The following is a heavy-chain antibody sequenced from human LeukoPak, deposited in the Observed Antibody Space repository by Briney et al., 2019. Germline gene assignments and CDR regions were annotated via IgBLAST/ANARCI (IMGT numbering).Heavy chain of an antibody. CDR3: ASATLRFLEPFFDY. CDR1: GFTLSSNY. Sequence: GGSLRLSCAASGFTLSSNYMSWVRQAPGKGLEWVAVIYSGGSTYYADCVKGRFTISRDNPQNTLYLQVNSLRAEDTAVYYCASATLRFLEPFFDYWGQGTLVTVSS. J-gene: IGHJ4*02. D-gene: IGHD3-3*01. CDR2: IYSGGST. V-gene: IGHV3-66*01.